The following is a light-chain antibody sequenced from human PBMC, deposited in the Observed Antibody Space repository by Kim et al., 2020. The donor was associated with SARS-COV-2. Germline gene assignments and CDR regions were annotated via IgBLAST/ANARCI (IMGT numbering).Light chain of an antibody. Sequence: DIQMTQSPPSLSASVGDRVTITCRPTQSIGTSLNWFQQKPGKAPSLLIYATSNLQSGVPSRFRGSGYGTDFTLTINSLQPEDFATYFCQQTYNTPRTFGGGTKVDIK. CDR2: ATS. CDR1: QSIGTS. V-gene: IGKV1-39*01. J-gene: IGKJ4*01. CDR3: QQTYNTPRT.